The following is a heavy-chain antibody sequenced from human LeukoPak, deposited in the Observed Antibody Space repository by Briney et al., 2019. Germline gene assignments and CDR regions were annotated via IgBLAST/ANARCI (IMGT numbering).Heavy chain of an antibody. V-gene: IGHV4-39*07. CDR2: IYYSGST. CDR3: ARGNYYGSGSHKYYYYYYYMDV. D-gene: IGHD3-10*01. CDR1: GGSISSSSYY. J-gene: IGHJ6*03. Sequence: SETLSLTCTVSGGSISSSSYYWGWIRQPPGKGLEWIGSIYYSGSTYYNPSLKSRVTISVDTSKNQFSLKLSSVTAADTAVYYCARGNYYGSGSHKYYYYYYYMDVWGKGTTVTVSS.